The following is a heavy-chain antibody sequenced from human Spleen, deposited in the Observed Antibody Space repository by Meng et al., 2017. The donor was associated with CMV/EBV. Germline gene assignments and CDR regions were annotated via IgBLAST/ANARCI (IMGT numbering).Heavy chain of an antibody. J-gene: IGHJ4*02. Sequence: ASVKVSCKASGYIFTTYDINWVRQATGQGLEWMGWISAYNGNTNYAQKLQGRVTMTTDTSTSTAYMELRSLRSDDTAVYYCARDLRYSTSPHLDYWGQGTLVTVSS. D-gene: IGHD6-6*01. CDR3: ARDLRYSTSPHLDY. CDR2: ISAYNGNT. V-gene: IGHV1-18*01. CDR1: GYIFTTYD.